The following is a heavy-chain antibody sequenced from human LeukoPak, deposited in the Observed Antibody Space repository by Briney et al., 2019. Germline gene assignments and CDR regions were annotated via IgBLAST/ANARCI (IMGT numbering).Heavy chain of an antibody. Sequence: GGSLRLSCAASGFTYSDYALSWVRQAPGKGLEWVSTISGGGSSTYYATSVKGRFTISRDNSKNTLYLQMNSLRAEDTAVYYCARGDSYYFDYWGQGTLVTVSS. V-gene: IGHV3-23*01. D-gene: IGHD2-21*02. CDR3: ARGDSYYFDY. CDR2: ISGGGSST. CDR1: GFTYSDYA. J-gene: IGHJ4*02.